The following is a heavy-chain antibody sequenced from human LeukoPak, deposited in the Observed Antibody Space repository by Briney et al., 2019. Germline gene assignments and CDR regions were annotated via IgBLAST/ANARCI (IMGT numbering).Heavy chain of an antibody. Sequence: EASVKVSCKASGYTFTGYYMHWVRQAPGQGLEWMGWINPNSGGTNYAQKLQGRVTMTTDTSTSTAYMELRSLRSNDTAVYYCARDYRDVLLWFGELSKWGQGTLVTVSS. CDR1: GYTFTGYY. CDR3: ARDYRDVLLWFGELSK. D-gene: IGHD3-10*01. J-gene: IGHJ4*02. V-gene: IGHV1-2*02. CDR2: INPNSGGT.